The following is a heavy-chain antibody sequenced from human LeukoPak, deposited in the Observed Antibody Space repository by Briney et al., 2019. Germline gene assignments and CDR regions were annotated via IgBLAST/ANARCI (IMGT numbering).Heavy chain of an antibody. CDR2: IIGCGGST. D-gene: IGHD5-12*01. CDR3: AKVGYSGYEGY. Sequence: GGSLRLSCAASGFTFSIYAMSWVRQAPGKGLEWVSAIIGCGGSTYYADSVKGRITISRDNSKNTLYLQMNSLRAEDTAVCYCAKVGYSGYEGYWGQGTLVTVSS. J-gene: IGHJ4*02. V-gene: IGHV3-23*01. CDR1: GFTFSIYA.